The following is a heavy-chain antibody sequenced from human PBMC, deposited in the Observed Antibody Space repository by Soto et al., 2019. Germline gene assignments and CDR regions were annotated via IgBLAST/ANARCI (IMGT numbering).Heavy chain of an antibody. V-gene: IGHV1-8*01. CDR1: GDGFTSYD. J-gene: IGHJ4*02. Sequence: ASVKVSCEACGDGFTSYDINWVRQATGQGLEWMGWMNPNSGDTGYVEKFQGRVTMTRDTSITTAYMELSSLRSEDTAVYYCARSLGGGNVNFDYSGQGTQVTVSS. CDR2: MNPNSGDT. D-gene: IGHD2-15*01. CDR3: ARSLGGGNVNFDY.